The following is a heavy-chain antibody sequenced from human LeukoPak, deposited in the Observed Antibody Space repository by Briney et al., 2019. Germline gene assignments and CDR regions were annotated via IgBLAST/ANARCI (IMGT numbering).Heavy chain of an antibody. Sequence: SETLSLTCTVSGGSIRSGGYSWSWIRQPPGKGLEWIGYIYHSGSTYYNPSLKSRVTISVDRSKNQFSLKLSSVTAADTAVYYCARDRANWFDPWGQGTLVTVSS. CDR1: GGSIRSGGYS. D-gene: IGHD1-26*01. J-gene: IGHJ5*02. CDR3: ARDRANWFDP. V-gene: IGHV4-30-2*01. CDR2: IYHSGST.